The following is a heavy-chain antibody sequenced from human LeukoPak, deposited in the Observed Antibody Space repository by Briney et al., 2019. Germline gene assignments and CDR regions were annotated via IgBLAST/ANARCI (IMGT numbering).Heavy chain of an antibody. J-gene: IGHJ3*02. D-gene: IGHD5-18*01. CDR1: GFTLGAYA. CDR3: TRVVSIDTAIYYALEI. CDR2: IRSKAYGGTT. V-gene: IGHV3-49*04. Sequence: GSLRLSCTPSGFTLGAYAMSWVPRAPGKGRRRGGLIRSKAYGGTTEYAASVKGRFTISRDDSKSIAYLQMNSLKTEDTAVYYCTRVVSIDTAIYYALEICGQGTMVTVSS.